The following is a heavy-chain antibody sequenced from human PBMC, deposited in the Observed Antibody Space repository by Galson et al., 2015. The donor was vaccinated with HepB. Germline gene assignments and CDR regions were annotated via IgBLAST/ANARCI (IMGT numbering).Heavy chain of an antibody. Sequence: FLRLSCAASGLALNNAWMTWVRQAPGRGLEWVGRIQSKTDGETKDYAAPVKGRFTISGDDSKNSLYLQMNSLKTEDTAVYYCTTDVYYSTYWSWLDPWGQGTLVTVSS. D-gene: IGHD2-8*02. CDR1: GLALNNAW. V-gene: IGHV3-15*01. CDR2: IQSKTDGETK. CDR3: TTDVYYSTYWSWLDP. J-gene: IGHJ5*02.